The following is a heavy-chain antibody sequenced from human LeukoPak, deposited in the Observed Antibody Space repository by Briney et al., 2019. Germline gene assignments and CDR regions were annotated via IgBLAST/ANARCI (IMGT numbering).Heavy chain of an antibody. Sequence: SETLSLTCTVSGGSISSSSYYWGWIRQPPGKGLEWIGSIYYSGSTYYNPSLKSRVTISVDTSKNQFSLKLSSVTAADTAVYYCARHVVLLWFGELLPDAFDIWGQGTMVTVSS. J-gene: IGHJ3*02. V-gene: IGHV4-39*01. D-gene: IGHD3-10*01. CDR2: IYYSGST. CDR3: ARHVVLLWFGELLPDAFDI. CDR1: GGSISSSSYY.